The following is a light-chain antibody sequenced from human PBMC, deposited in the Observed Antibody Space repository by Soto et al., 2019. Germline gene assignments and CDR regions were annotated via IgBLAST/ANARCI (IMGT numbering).Light chain of an antibody. CDR3: QQYGSSPRT. Sequence: EIVLTQSPGTLSLSPGERASLSCRASQSVSGSYLAWYQQKPGQAPRLLIYGASSRATGIPDRFSGSGSGTDFTLIISRLEPEDFAVDYFQQYGSSPRTFGQGTKVEFK. CDR1: QSVSGSY. J-gene: IGKJ1*01. CDR2: GAS. V-gene: IGKV3-20*01.